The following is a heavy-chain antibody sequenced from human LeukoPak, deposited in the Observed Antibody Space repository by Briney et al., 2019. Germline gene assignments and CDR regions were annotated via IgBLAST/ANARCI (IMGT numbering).Heavy chain of an antibody. J-gene: IGHJ3*02. CDR3: ARADGDYWDAFDI. CDR1: GGSISSSNW. D-gene: IGHD4-17*01. CDR2: IYHSGST. V-gene: IGHV4-4*02. Sequence: SGTLSLTCAVSGGSISSSNWWSWVRQPPGKRLEWIGEIYHSGSTNYNPSLKSRVTISVDTSKNQFSLKLSSVTAADTAVYYCARADGDYWDAFDIWGQGTMVTVSS.